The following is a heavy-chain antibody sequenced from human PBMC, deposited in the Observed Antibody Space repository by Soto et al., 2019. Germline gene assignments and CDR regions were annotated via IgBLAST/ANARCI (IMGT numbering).Heavy chain of an antibody. J-gene: IGHJ4*02. CDR2: ISYDGSNE. V-gene: IGHV3-30*18. D-gene: IGHD3-22*01. Sequence: GGSLRLSCAASGFAFSSYGIHWVRQAPGKGLEWVAGISYDGSNEHYTDSVKGRFTISRDNSKKTLYLQMNSLRAEDTAVYYCAKDTYFYDTSGYYIFDYWGQGTLVTVS. CDR3: AKDTYFYDTSGYYIFDY. CDR1: GFAFSSYG.